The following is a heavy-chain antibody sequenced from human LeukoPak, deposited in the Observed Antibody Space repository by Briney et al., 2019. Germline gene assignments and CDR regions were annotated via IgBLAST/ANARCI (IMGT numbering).Heavy chain of an antibody. D-gene: IGHD3-10*01. Sequence: SETLSLTCTVSGYSISSGYYWGWIRQPPGKGLEWIGSIYHSGSTYYNPSLKSRVTISVDTSKNQFSLKLSSVTAADTAVYYCAREGITMVRGEDWFDPWGQGTLVTVSS. CDR1: GYSISSGYY. CDR2: IYHSGST. J-gene: IGHJ5*02. V-gene: IGHV4-38-2*02. CDR3: AREGITMVRGEDWFDP.